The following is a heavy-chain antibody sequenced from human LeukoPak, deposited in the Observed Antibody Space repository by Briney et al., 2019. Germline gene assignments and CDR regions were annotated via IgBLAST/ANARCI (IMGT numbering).Heavy chain of an antibody. V-gene: IGHV1-8*01. Sequence: GASVKVSCKASGYTFTSYDINWVRQATGQGLEWMGWMNPNSGNTGYAQKFQGRVTMTRNTSISTAYMELSSLRSEDTAVYYCARGRYYYGSGSYYDMDVWGKGTTVTVSS. CDR3: ARGRYYYGSGSYYDMDV. D-gene: IGHD3-10*01. J-gene: IGHJ6*03. CDR2: MNPNSGNT. CDR1: GYTFTSYD.